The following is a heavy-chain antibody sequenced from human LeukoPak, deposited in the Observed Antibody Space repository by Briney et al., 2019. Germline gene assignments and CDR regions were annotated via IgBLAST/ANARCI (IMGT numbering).Heavy chain of an antibody. CDR2: IYYSGST. CDR1: GGSISSSSYY. J-gene: IGHJ6*04. CDR3: ARDCSRGSKVVPAARRGVCPMDV. Sequence: TSETLSLTCTVSGGSISSSSYYWGWIRQPPGKGLEWIGSIYYSGSTYYNPSLKSRVTISVDTSKNQFSLKLSSVTAADTAVYYCARDCSRGSKVVPAARRGVCPMDVWGKGTTVTVSS. V-gene: IGHV4-39*07. D-gene: IGHD2-2*01.